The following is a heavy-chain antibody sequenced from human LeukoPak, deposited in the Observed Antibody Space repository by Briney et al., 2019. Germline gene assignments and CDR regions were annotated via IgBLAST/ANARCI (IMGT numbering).Heavy chain of an antibody. CDR1: GGSISSYY. CDR2: IYTSGST. Sequence: SETLSLTCTVSGGSISSYYWSWIRQPAGKGLEWIGRIYTSGSTNYNPSLKSRVTMSVDTSKNQFSLKLSSVTAADTAVYYCARRTVPLRYYYGSGSSRYYFDYWGQGTLVTVSS. CDR3: ARRTVPLRYYYGSGSSRYYFDY. J-gene: IGHJ4*02. V-gene: IGHV4-4*07. D-gene: IGHD3-10*01.